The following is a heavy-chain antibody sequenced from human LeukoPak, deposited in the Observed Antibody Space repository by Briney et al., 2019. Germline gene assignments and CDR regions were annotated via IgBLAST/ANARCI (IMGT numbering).Heavy chain of an antibody. CDR3: ARLVGAHNWFDP. Sequence: KPSETLSLTCTVSGGSISSYYWSWIRQPPGKGLEWIGYIYYSGSTNYNPSLKSRVTISVDTSKNQFSLKLSSVTAADTAVYYCARLVGAHNWFDPWGQGTLVTVSS. V-gene: IGHV4-59*08. D-gene: IGHD1-26*01. J-gene: IGHJ5*02. CDR2: IYYSGST. CDR1: GGSISSYY.